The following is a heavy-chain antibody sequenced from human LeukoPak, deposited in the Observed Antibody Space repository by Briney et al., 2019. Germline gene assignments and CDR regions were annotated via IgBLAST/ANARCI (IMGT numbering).Heavy chain of an antibody. Sequence: GGSLRLSCAASGFTFSNYALSWVRQAPGKGLEWVSDISGSGGSTYYADSVKGRFTISRDNAKNSLYLQMNSLRAEDTAVYYSAKSGYNRFDYWGQGTLVTVSS. J-gene: IGHJ4*02. D-gene: IGHD5-24*01. V-gene: IGHV3-23*01. CDR2: ISGSGGST. CDR3: AKSGYNRFDY. CDR1: GFTFSNYA.